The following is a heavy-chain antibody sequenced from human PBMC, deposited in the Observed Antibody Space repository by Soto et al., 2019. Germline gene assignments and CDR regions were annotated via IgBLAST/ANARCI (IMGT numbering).Heavy chain of an antibody. Sequence: SETLSLTCTVSGGSVSSGSYYWSWIRQPPGKGLEWIGYIYYSGSTNYNPSLKSRVTISVDTSKNQFSLKLSSVTAADTAVYYCARRHGADYVWGSYRYTNWFDPWGQGTLVTVSS. CDR1: GGSVSSGSYY. D-gene: IGHD3-16*02. J-gene: IGHJ5*02. V-gene: IGHV4-61*01. CDR3: ARRHGADYVWGSYRYTNWFDP. CDR2: IYYSGST.